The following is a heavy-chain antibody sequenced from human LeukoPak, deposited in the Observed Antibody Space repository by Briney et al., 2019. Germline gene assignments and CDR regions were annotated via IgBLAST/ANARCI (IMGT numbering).Heavy chain of an antibody. CDR2: IHHSGGT. V-gene: IGHV4-34*01. J-gene: IGHJ4*02. CDR3: VRNAYDSSGYHFCSDS. D-gene: IGHD3-22*01. Sequence: SETLSLTCAVYAASFSDYNWSWIRQSPGKGLEWIGEIHHSGGTNYSPSLKSRITLSVDPSKNQLSLRLSSVTAADTAVYYCVRNAYDSSGYHFCSDSRGRGTLVTVSS. CDR1: AASFSDYN.